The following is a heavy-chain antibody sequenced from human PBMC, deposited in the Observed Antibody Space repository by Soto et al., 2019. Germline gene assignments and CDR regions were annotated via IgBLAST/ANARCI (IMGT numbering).Heavy chain of an antibody. CDR2: ISWNSGSI. Sequence: GGSLRLSGAASGFTFDDYAMHWVRQAPGKGLEWVSGISWNSGSIGYADSVKGRFTISRDNAKNSLYLQMNSLRAEDTALYYCAKDIADYEGSNWFDPWGQGTLVTVSS. CDR3: AKDIADYEGSNWFDP. D-gene: IGHD4-17*01. J-gene: IGHJ5*02. CDR1: GFTFDDYA. V-gene: IGHV3-9*01.